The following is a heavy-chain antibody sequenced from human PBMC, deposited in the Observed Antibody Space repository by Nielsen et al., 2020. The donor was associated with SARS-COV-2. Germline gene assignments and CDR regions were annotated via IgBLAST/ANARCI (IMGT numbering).Heavy chain of an antibody. J-gene: IGHJ4*02. CDR2: IYYSGST. CDR1: GGSFSSYY. CDR3: ARDRGEYSGYGYFDY. V-gene: IGHV4-59*01. Sequence: SETLSLTCAVYGGSFSSYYWSWIRQPPGKGLEWIGYIYYSGSTNYNPSLKSRVTISVDTSKNQFSLKLSSVTAADTAVYYCARDRGEYSGYGYFDYWGQGTLVTVSS. D-gene: IGHD5-12*01.